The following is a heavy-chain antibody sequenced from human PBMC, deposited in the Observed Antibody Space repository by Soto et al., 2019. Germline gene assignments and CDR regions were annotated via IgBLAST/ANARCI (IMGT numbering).Heavy chain of an antibody. CDR2: VKQDGSEK. Sequence: GGSLRLSCAASGLRFSDYYMTWIRQAPGKGLEWVATVKQDGSEKYHVDSVKGRFTISRDNARKSLYLQMDGLRVEDTAVYFCAKDGPDDSRGYFSFDSWGQGALVTVSS. V-gene: IGHV3-7*03. CDR3: AKDGPDDSRGYFSFDS. J-gene: IGHJ4*02. CDR1: GLRFSDYY. D-gene: IGHD3-22*01.